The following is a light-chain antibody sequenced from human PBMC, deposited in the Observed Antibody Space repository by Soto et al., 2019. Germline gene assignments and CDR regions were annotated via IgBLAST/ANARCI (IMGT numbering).Light chain of an antibody. CDR1: QSVSNSY. CDR2: GAS. Sequence: EIVLTQSPGTLSLXPGERXXXSCRASQSVSNSYLAWYQQTPGQAPRLLIYGASYRATGIPDRFSGSGSGTDFTLTISRLEPEDFAVFYCQQYGSSPFTFGPGTKVDIK. J-gene: IGKJ3*01. V-gene: IGKV3-20*01. CDR3: QQYGSSPFT.